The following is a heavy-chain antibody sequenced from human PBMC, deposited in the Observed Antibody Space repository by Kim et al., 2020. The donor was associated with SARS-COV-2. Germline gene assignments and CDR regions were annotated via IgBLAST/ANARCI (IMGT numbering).Heavy chain of an antibody. J-gene: IGHJ5*02. D-gene: IGHD2-2*01. CDR3: ARRFFASWADWFDP. V-gene: IGHV4-34*01. CDR2: INHSGST. CDR1: GGSFSGYY. Sequence: SETLSLTCAVYGGSFSGYYWSWIRQPPGKGLEWIGEINHSGSTNYNPSLKSRVTISVDTSKNQFSLKLSSVTAADTAVYYCARRFFASWADWFDPWGQGT.